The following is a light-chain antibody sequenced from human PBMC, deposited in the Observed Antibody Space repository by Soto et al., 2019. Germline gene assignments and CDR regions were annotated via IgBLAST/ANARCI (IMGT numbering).Light chain of an antibody. V-gene: IGKV3-20*01. CDR2: GSS. Sequence: EIVLTQSPGTLSLSPGERATLSCRASQSVSGSYLAGYQQKPGQSPRLLIHGSSDRATGIPDRVSGSGSGTDFTLTISRVEPEDFAVYYCQQYGSSPPYTCGQGTKLEIK. CDR1: QSVSGSY. CDR3: QQYGSSPPYT. J-gene: IGKJ2*01.